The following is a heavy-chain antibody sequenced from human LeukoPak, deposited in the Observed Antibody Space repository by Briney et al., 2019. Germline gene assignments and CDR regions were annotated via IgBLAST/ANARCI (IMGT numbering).Heavy chain of an antibody. V-gene: IGHV3-74*01. Sequence: PGGSLRLSCEASGFTLNKYWMHWVRQAPGKGLVWVSRITGDGSDIAYADSVKGRFTVSRDDAKNTLFLQMTSLRVEDTAIYYCARDAYTTTSNWLDHWGQGTLVTVSS. CDR1: GFTLNKYW. J-gene: IGHJ5*02. D-gene: IGHD4-17*01. CDR3: ARDAYTTTSNWLDH. CDR2: ITGDGSDI.